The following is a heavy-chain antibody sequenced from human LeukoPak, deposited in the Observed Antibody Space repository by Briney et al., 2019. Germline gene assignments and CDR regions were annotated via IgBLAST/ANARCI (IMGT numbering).Heavy chain of an antibody. CDR3: ALWGYFDSSGRHF. D-gene: IGHD3-22*01. Sequence: PSETLSLTCIVSGYSISSDYFWGLVRQPPGKGLEWIGSIFHSGSFYYNPSLKSRVTISVDPSKNRFSLKLTSVTAADTAVYYCALWGYFDSSGRHFWGQGTLVTVSS. J-gene: IGHJ4*02. CDR1: GYSISSDYF. V-gene: IGHV4-38-2*02. CDR2: IFHSGSF.